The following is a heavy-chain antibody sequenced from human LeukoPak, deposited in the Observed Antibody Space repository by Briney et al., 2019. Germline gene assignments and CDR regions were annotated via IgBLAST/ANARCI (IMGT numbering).Heavy chain of an antibody. CDR3: VRNLPMDY. D-gene: IGHD1-14*01. J-gene: IGHJ4*02. CDR1: GFTFSSYP. CDR2: ISGGGTT. V-gene: IGHV3-64D*06. Sequence: GSLRLSCSASGFTFSSYPMHWVRQAPGKGLEYVSSISGGGTTDYADSVRGRFTISRDNSKNTLYLQMSSLSPEDTAVYYCVRNLPMDYWGQETRVTVSS.